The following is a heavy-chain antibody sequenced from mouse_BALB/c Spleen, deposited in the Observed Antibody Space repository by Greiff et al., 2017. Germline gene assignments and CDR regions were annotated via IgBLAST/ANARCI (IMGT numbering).Heavy chain of an antibody. V-gene: IGHV1-87*01. CDR1: GYTFTSYW. Sequence: VQLKESGAELARPGASVKLSCKASGYTFTSYWMQWVKQRPGQGLEWIGAIYPGDGDTRYTQKFKGKATLTADKSSSTAYMQLSSLASEDSAVYYCARSAYYGKGYYAMDYWGQGTSVTVSS. CDR2: IYPGDGDT. CDR3: ARSAYYGKGYYAMDY. J-gene: IGHJ4*01. D-gene: IGHD2-10*01.